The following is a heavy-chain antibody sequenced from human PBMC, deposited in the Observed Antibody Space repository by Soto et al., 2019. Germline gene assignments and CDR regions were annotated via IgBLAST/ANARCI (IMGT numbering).Heavy chain of an antibody. CDR2: THYTGSI. V-gene: IGHV4-30-4*08. CDR3: AREDDGGDRDYYGLDV. Sequence: SETLSLTCAVSGGSISSEYFHWTWIRQSPGKGLEWIGYTHYTGSIMYNPSFKSRLTMAVDTTKNQFSLQLTSVTAADTAVYFCAREDDGGDRDYYGLDVWGQGTTVTVSS. CDR1: GGSISSEYFH. J-gene: IGHJ6*02. D-gene: IGHD2-21*02.